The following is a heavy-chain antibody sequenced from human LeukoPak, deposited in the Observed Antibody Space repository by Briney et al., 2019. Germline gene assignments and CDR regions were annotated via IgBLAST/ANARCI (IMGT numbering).Heavy chain of an antibody. D-gene: IGHD3-10*01. V-gene: IGHV3-20*01. CDR2: INWNGGST. CDR3: ARGSGSYSYHYGMDV. CDR1: GFTFDDYG. Sequence: TGGSLRLSCAASGFTFDDYGMSWVRQAPGKGLEWVSGINWNGGSTGYADSVKGRFTISRDNAKNSLYLQMNSLRAEDTALYHCARGSGSYSYHYGMDVWGQGTTVTVSS. J-gene: IGHJ6*02.